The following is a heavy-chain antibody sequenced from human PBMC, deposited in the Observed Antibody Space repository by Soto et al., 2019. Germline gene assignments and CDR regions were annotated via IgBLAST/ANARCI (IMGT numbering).Heavy chain of an antibody. D-gene: IGHD6-6*01. Sequence: GASVKVSCKASGGTFSSYAISWVRQAPGQGLEWMGGIIPIFGTANYAQKFQGRVTITADESTSTAYMELSSLRYEDTAVYYCARVSEQLATNWFDPWGQGTLVTVSS. CDR3: ARVSEQLATNWFDP. CDR1: GGTFSSYA. CDR2: IIPIFGTA. V-gene: IGHV1-69*13. J-gene: IGHJ5*02.